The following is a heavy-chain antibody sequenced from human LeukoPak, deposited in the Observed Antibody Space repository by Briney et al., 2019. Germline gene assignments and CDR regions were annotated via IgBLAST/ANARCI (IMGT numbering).Heavy chain of an antibody. CDR1: GFTFSDHY. V-gene: IGHV3-72*01. CDR2: TRNKANSYTT. CDR3: TTAWDYYDSSAPAYYFDY. Sequence: GGSLRLSCAASGFTFSDHYMDWVRQAPGKGLEWVGRTRNKANSYTTDYAASVKGRFTISRDDSKNSLYLQMNSLKTEDTAVYYCTTAWDYYDSSAPAYYFDYWGQGTLVTVSS. J-gene: IGHJ4*02. D-gene: IGHD3-22*01.